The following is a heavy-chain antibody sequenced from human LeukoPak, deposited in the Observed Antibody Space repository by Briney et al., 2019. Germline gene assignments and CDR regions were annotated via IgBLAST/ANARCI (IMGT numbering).Heavy chain of an antibody. V-gene: IGHV4-59*01. Sequence: SETLSLTCTVSNDSINNYYWSWIRQPPGKGLEWIGYIYYSGNTNYNPSLKSRVTISLDTSKNQFSLKLSSVTAADTAVYYCARKYDGYGGWIDYWAQGTLVTVSS. D-gene: IGHD5-24*01. CDR1: NDSINNYY. CDR2: IYYSGNT. J-gene: IGHJ4*02. CDR3: ARKYDGYGGWIDY.